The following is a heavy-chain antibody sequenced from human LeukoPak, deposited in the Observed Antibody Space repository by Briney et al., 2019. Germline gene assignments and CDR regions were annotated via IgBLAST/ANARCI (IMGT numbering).Heavy chain of an antibody. V-gene: IGHV1-18*01. CDR1: GYTFTSYG. J-gene: IGHJ5*02. CDR2: ISAYNGNT. Sequence: ASVKVSCKASGYTFTSYGISWVRQAPGQGLEWMGWISAYNGNTNYAQKLQGRVTMTTDTSTSTAYMELRSLRSDDTAVYYCARVGYCSGGSCYSPLFDPWGQGTLVTVSS. D-gene: IGHD2-15*01. CDR3: ARVGYCSGGSCYSPLFDP.